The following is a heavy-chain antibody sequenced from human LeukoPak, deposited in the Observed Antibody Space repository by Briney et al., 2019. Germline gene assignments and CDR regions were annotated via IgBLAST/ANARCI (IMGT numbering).Heavy chain of an antibody. CDR1: GFTFSSYA. D-gene: IGHD5-12*01. Sequence: GGSLRLSCAASGFTFSSYAMSWVRQAPGKGLEWVSAISGSGGSTYYADSVKGRFTISRDNAKNSLYLQMNSLRAEDTAVYYCAKRGYSGYGYYFDYWGQGTLVTVSS. CDR3: AKRGYSGYGYYFDY. J-gene: IGHJ4*02. V-gene: IGHV3-23*01. CDR2: ISGSGGST.